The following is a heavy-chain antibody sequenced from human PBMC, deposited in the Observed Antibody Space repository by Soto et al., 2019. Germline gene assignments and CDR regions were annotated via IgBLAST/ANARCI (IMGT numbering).Heavy chain of an antibody. CDR1: GFTFSSYA. CDR2: ITSSGGST. D-gene: IGHD2-2*01. J-gene: IGHJ1*01. CDR3: ARVEAFTSTRQEYFQH. V-gene: IGHV3-23*01. Sequence: GGSLRLSCAASGFTFSSYAMAWVRQAPGQGLEWVSTITSSGGSTYYADSVKGRFTISRDNSKNSLHLEMNSLRAEDTAVYYCARVEAFTSTRQEYFQHWGQGTLVTVSS.